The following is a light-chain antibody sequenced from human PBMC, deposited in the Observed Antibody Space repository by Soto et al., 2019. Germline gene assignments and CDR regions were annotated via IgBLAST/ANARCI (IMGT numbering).Light chain of an antibody. CDR1: SSDVGGYDY. Sequence: QSVLTQPPSVSGSPGQSVTISCTGTSSDVGGYDYVSWYQQRPGKAPKLLIYDVTKRPSGVPDRFSGSKSGNTASLTISGLQAEDAADFYCCSYGGSFPYVFGTGTKLTVL. V-gene: IGLV2-11*01. CDR3: CSYGGSFPYV. J-gene: IGLJ1*01. CDR2: DVT.